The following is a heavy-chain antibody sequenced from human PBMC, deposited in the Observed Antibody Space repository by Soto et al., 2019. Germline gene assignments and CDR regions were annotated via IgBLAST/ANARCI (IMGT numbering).Heavy chain of an antibody. CDR1: GFTFSSYA. D-gene: IGHD2-15*01. CDR3: VRETQIVMVVVPTPGSPGAFDM. J-gene: IGHJ3*02. Sequence: PGGSLRLSCAASGFTFSSYAMSWVRQAPGKGLEWVSGISGSSDTTYYADSVRGRFTISRDNSNNTLYLQMNSLRPEDTAVYYCVRETQIVMVVVPTPGSPGAFDMWGQGTMVTVSS. V-gene: IGHV3-23*01. CDR2: ISGSSDTT.